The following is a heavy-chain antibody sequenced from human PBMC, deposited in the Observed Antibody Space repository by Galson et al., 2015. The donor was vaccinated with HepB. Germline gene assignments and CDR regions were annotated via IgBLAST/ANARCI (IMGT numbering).Heavy chain of an antibody. D-gene: IGHD3-9*01. CDR3: ARVTVYYNVLTASVGYGMDV. CDR1: GYTFTNYG. Sequence: SVKVSCKASGYTFTNYGLSWVRQAPGQGLQWMGWISAYNGNTNYAQKFQGRVTMTTDTSTSTASMELGSLRSDDTAMYYCARVTVYYNVLTASVGYGMDVWGQGTTVTVSS. J-gene: IGHJ6*02. CDR2: ISAYNGNT. V-gene: IGHV1-18*01.